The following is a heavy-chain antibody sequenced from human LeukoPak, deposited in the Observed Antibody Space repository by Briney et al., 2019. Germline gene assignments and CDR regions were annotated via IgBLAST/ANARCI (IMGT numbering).Heavy chain of an antibody. CDR3: ARGVVVNHRPPPPWFDP. CDR1: EFTVSSNY. D-gene: IGHD3-22*01. J-gene: IGHJ5*02. V-gene: IGHV3-53*01. CDR2: IYSGGST. Sequence: GGSLRLSCAASEFTVSSNYMSWVRQAPGKGLEWVSVIYSGGSTYYADSVKGRFTISRDNSKNTLYLQMNSLRAEDTAVYYCARGVVVNHRPPPPWFDPWGQGTLVTVSS.